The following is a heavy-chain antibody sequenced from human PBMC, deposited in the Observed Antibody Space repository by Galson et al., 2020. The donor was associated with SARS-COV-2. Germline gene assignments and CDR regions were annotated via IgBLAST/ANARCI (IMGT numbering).Heavy chain of an antibody. CDR3: AKWGHDSSGFCDPFDS. CDR2: ISGSGGST. V-gene: IGHV3-23*01. J-gene: IGHJ4*02. Sequence: TGGSLRLSCAASGFTFNTYAMSWVRQAPGKGLEWVSAISGSGGSTYYADSVKGRFTISRDNSKNTLYLQMNSLRGEDTAVYYCAKWGHDSSGFCDPFDSGGQGTLVTVSS. D-gene: IGHD3-22*01. CDR1: GFTFNTYA.